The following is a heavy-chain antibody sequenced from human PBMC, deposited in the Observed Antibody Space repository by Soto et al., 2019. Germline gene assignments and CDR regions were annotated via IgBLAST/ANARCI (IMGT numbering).Heavy chain of an antibody. J-gene: IGHJ4*02. CDR3: ARAAAGDFDY. D-gene: IGHD6-13*01. V-gene: IGHV3-7*03. CDR1: GFTVSSYW. CDR2: IKQDGSEK. Sequence: EVQLVESGGGLVQPGGSLRLSCAASGFTVSSYWMSWVRQAPGKGLEWVANIKQDGSEKYYVDSVKGRFTISRDNAKNSLYLQMNSLRAEDTAVYYCARAAAGDFDYWGQGTLVTVSS.